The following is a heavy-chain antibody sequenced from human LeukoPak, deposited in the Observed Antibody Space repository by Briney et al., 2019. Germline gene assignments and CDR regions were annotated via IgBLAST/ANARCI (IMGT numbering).Heavy chain of an antibody. CDR3: ARGREFYGLFDY. CDR1: GGSISSYY. V-gene: IGHV4-34*01. D-gene: IGHD2/OR15-2a*01. CDR2: INHSGST. Sequence: PSETLSLTCTVSGGSISSYYWSWIRQPAGKGLEWIGEINHSGSTNYNPSLKSRVTISVDTSKNQFSLKLSSVTAADTAVYYCARGREFYGLFDYWGQGTLVTVSS. J-gene: IGHJ4*02.